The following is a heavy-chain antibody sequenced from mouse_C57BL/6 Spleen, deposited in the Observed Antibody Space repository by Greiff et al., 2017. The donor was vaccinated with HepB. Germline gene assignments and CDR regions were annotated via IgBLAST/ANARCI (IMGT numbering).Heavy chain of an antibody. J-gene: IGHJ2*01. CDR3: ARDSNWDVFDY. V-gene: IGHV5-4*01. Sequence: EVQRVESGGGLVKPGGSLKLSCAASGFTFSSYAMSWVRQTPEKRLEWVATISDGGSYTYYPDNVKGRFTISRDNAKNNLYLQMSHLKSEDTAMYYCARDSNWDVFDYWGQGTTLTVSS. CDR1: GFTFSSYA. CDR2: ISDGGSYT. D-gene: IGHD4-1*02.